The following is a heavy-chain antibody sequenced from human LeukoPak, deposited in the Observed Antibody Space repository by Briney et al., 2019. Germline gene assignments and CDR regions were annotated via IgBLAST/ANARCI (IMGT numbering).Heavy chain of an antibody. D-gene: IGHD2-2*01. J-gene: IGHJ4*02. Sequence: QPGGSLRLSCAASGFTFSSYAMHWVRQAPGKGLEWVAVISYDGSNKYYADSVKGRFTISRDNSKNTLYLQMNSLRAEDTAVYYCARDSGIVVVPAEYYFDYWGQGTLVTVSS. CDR3: ARDSGIVVVPAEYYFDY. CDR1: GFTFSSYA. CDR2: ISYDGSNK. V-gene: IGHV3-30-3*01.